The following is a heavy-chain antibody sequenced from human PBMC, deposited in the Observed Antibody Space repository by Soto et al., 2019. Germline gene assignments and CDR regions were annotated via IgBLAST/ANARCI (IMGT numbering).Heavy chain of an antibody. CDR2: IKSKTDGGTT. D-gene: IGHD3-22*01. J-gene: IGHJ3*02. Sequence: GGSLRLSCAASGFTFSNAWMSWVRQAPGKGLEWVGRIKSKTDGGTTDYAAPVKGRFTISRDDSKNTLYLQMNSLKTEDTAVYYCTTNYYDSRGVDAFDIWGQGTMVTVSS. CDR1: GFTFSNAW. V-gene: IGHV3-15*01. CDR3: TTNYYDSRGVDAFDI.